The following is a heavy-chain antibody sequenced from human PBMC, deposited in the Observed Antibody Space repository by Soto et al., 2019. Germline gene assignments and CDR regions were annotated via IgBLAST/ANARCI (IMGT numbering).Heavy chain of an antibody. Sequence: QVQLVQSGAEVKKPGSSVKVSCKASGGTFSSYTISWVRQAPGQGLEWMGRIIPILGIANDAQKFQGRVTIPADKSTCTAYMELSSLRTEDTAVYYCARDSDIVVVPAAPNYYYYYMDVWGKGTTVTVSS. J-gene: IGHJ6*03. CDR1: GGTFSSYT. D-gene: IGHD2-2*01. CDR3: ARDSDIVVVPAAPNYYYYYMDV. CDR2: IIPILGIA. V-gene: IGHV1-69*08.